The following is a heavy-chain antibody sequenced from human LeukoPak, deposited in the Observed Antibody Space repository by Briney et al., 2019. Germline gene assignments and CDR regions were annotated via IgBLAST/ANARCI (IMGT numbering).Heavy chain of an antibody. Sequence: GGSLRLSCAASGFTFSSYSMNWVRQAPGKELEWVSSISSSSSYIYYADSVKGRFTISRDNAKNSLYLQMNSLRAEDTAVYYCARDWYCSGGSCYSFDYWGQGTLVTVSS. D-gene: IGHD2-15*01. J-gene: IGHJ4*02. CDR1: GFTFSSYS. CDR2: ISSSSSYI. CDR3: ARDWYCSGGSCYSFDY. V-gene: IGHV3-21*01.